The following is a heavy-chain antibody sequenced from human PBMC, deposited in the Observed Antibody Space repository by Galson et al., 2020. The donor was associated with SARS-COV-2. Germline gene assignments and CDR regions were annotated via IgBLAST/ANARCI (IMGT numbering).Heavy chain of an antibody. CDR2: ISSSSSYI. J-gene: IGHJ4*02. CDR1: GFTFSSYS. D-gene: IGHD3-3*01. CDR3: ARGRHDYDLWRGYYDPLRSGDY. Sequence: GGSLRLSCAASGFTFSSYSMNWVRQAPGKGLEWVSSISSSSSYIYYADSVKGRFTISRDNAKNSLYLQMNSLRAEDTAVYYCARGRHDYDLWRGYYDPLRSGDYWGQGTLVTVSS. V-gene: IGHV3-21*01.